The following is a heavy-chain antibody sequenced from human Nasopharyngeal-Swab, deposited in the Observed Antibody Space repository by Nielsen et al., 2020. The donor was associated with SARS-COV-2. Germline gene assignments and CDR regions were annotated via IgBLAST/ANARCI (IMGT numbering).Heavy chain of an antibody. CDR3: ARGSYYYDSSGYYDY. CDR2: ISSSSSYI. D-gene: IGHD3-22*01. V-gene: IGHV3-21*01. J-gene: IGHJ4*02. CDR1: GFTFGSYS. Sequence: GGSLRLSCAASGFTFGSYSMNWVRQAPGKGLEWVSSISSSSSYIYYADSVKGRFTISRDNAKNSLYLQMNSLRAEDTAVYYCARGSYYYDSSGYYDYWGQGTLVTVSS.